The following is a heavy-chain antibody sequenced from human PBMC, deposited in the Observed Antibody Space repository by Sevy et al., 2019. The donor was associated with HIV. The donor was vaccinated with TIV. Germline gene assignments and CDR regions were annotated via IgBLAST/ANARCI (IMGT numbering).Heavy chain of an antibody. CDR1: GFTVSSVF. CDR3: ARESGYSSSPGAFDI. D-gene: IGHD6-19*01. J-gene: IGHJ3*02. CDR2: IYDAGST. Sequence: GGSLRLSCAASGFTVSSVFMSWVRQAPGKGLEWVSLIYDAGSTYFADTVEGRFTISRDDSKNTLYLQMNSLRAEDTAVYFCARESGYSSSPGAFDIWGQGAMVTVSS. V-gene: IGHV3-53*01.